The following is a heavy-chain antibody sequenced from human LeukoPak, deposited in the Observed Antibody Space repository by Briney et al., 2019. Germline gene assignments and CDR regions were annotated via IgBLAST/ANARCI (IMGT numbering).Heavy chain of an antibody. D-gene: IGHD2-2*01. J-gene: IGHJ3*02. CDR2: INHRGST. CDR3: ARQKCTSTSCLTKNAFDI. CDR1: GGSFSGCH. V-gene: IGHV4-34*01. Sequence: SETLSLTCAVYGGSFSGCHWSWIRQPPGKGLEWIGEINHRGSTNYNPSLKSRVTISVDTSKNQFSLDLSSVTAADTAVYYCARQKCTSTSCLTKNAFDIWGQGTMVTVSS.